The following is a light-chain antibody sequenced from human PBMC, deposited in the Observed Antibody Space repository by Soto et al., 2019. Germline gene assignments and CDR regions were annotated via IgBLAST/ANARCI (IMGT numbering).Light chain of an antibody. V-gene: IGKV3D-15*02. CDR3: QQYGSSLT. Sequence: IVMMQSPATLSVSAGERATLSCRASQSLSSNLAWYQQKPGQAPRLLIFGASTRATGIPARLSGSGSGTDFTLTISRLEPEDFAVYYCQQYGSSLTFGQGTKVDIK. CDR2: GAS. CDR1: QSLSSN. J-gene: IGKJ1*01.